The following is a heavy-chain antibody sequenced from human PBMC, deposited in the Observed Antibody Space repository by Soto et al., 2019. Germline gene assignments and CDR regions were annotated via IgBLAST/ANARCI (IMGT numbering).Heavy chain of an antibody. D-gene: IGHD3-10*01. CDR1: GGTFSRYT. CDR2: IIPIAAIA. Sequence: QVQLVQSGAEVKKPGSSVKVSCKASGGTFSRYTINWVRQAPGQGLEWMGRIIPIAAIANYTQKFQGRVTITVDKSSTKAYMELSSLRSDDTAVYYCARGSTIVRGAPSWFDPWGQGTLVTVSS. CDR3: ARGSTIVRGAPSWFDP. V-gene: IGHV1-69*02. J-gene: IGHJ5*02.